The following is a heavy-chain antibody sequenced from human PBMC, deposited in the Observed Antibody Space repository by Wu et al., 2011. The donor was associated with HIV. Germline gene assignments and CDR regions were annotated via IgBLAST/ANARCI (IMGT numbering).Heavy chain of an antibody. CDR2: INPNSGGT. CDR1: GYTFTDYY. V-gene: IGHV1-2*02. D-gene: IGHD3-16*01. J-gene: IGHJ6*03. Sequence: QVQLVQSGAEVKKPGASVKVSCKASGYTFTDYYMHWVRQAPGQGLEWMGWINPNSGGTNYAQKFQGRVTMTRDTSVSTAYMELSRLRSDDTAVYYCARVTPSFHDYYYYMDVWGKGTNGHRLL. CDR3: ARVTPSFHDYYYYMDV.